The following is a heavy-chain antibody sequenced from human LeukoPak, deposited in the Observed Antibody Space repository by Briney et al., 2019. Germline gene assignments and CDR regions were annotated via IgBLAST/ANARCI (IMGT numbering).Heavy chain of an antibody. V-gene: IGHV4-59*08. CDR1: GGSISSYY. CDR2: IYYSGST. CDR3: ARQGLMVYVFDY. Sequence: SETLSLTCTVSGGSISSYYWSWIRQPPGKGLEWIGYIYYSGSTNYNPSLKSRVTISVDTSKNQFSLKLSSVTAADTAVYYCARQGLMVYVFDYWGQGTLVTVSS. D-gene: IGHD2-8*01. J-gene: IGHJ4*02.